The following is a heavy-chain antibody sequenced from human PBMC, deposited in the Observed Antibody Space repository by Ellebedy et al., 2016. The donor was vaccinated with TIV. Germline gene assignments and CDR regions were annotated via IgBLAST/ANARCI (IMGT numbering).Heavy chain of an antibody. V-gene: IGHV3-23*01. CDR1: GFTFRNYA. J-gene: IGHJ6*02. CDR3: ARDKGRPPANLDV. D-gene: IGHD2-2*01. CDR2: IGGTVENT. Sequence: GESLKISCAASGFTFRNYAINWVRQAPGKGLEWVSVIGGTVENTFYADSVKGRFTISRDNSKNTLYLQMNSLRVDDTAIYYCARDKGRPPANLDVWGQGTTVTVSS.